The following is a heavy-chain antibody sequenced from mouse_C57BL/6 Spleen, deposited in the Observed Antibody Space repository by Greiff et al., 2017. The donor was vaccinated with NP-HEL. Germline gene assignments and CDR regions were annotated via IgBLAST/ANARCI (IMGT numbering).Heavy chain of an antibody. Sequence: VQLQQPGAELVMPGASVKLSCKASGYTFTSYWMHWVKQRPGQGLEWIGEIDPSDSYTNYNQKFKGKSTLTVDKSSSTAYMQLSSLTSEDSAVYYCARSGYDWYFDVWGTGTTVTVSS. CDR2: IDPSDSYT. V-gene: IGHV1-69*01. J-gene: IGHJ1*03. CDR3: ARSGYDWYFDV. D-gene: IGHD2-3*01. CDR1: GYTFTSYW.